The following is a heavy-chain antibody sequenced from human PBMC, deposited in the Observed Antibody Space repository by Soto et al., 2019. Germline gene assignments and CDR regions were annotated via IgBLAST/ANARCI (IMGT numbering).Heavy chain of an antibody. CDR1: GYTFTGYY. Sequence: ASVKVSCKASGYTFTGYYMHWVRQAPGQGLEWMGWINPNSGGTNYAQKFQGWVTMTRDTSISTAYMELSRLRSDDTAVYYCARQPPSYYYYGMGVWGQGTTVTVSS. V-gene: IGHV1-2*04. J-gene: IGHJ6*02. CDR2: INPNSGGT. CDR3: ARQPPSYYYYGMGV.